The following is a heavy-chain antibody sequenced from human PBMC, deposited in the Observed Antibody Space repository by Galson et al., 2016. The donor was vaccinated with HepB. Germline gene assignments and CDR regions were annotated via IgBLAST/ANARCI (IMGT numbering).Heavy chain of an antibody. CDR2: MSSSGSTI. J-gene: IGHJ3*02. CDR1: GFPFSDYY. Sequence: GSLRLSCAASGFPFSDYYMSWIRQAPGKGLEWTSYMSSSGSTIYYADSVKGRFTISRDNAKNSLYLQMNSLRAEDTAVYYCARDLSFSDAFDIWGQGTVVTVSS. CDR3: ARDLSFSDAFDI. V-gene: IGHV3-11*01.